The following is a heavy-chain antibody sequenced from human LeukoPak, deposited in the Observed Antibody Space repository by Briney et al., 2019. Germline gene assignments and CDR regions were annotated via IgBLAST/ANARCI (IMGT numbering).Heavy chain of an antibody. CDR2: IYYSGST. CDR1: GGSISSGDYY. Sequence: SETLSLTCTVSGGSISSGDYYWSWIRQPPGKGLEWIGYIYYSGSTYYNPSLKSRVTISVDTSKNQFSLKLSSVTAADTAVYYCARHTGYNWFDPWGQGTLVTVSS. CDR3: ARHTGYNWFDP. V-gene: IGHV4-30-4*08. J-gene: IGHJ5*02.